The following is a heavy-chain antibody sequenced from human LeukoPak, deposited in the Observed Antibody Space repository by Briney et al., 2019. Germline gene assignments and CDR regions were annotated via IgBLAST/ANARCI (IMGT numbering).Heavy chain of an antibody. Sequence: SETLSLTCTVSGYSISSGYYWGWIRQPPGKGLEWIGSIYHSGSTYYNPSLKSRVNISVDTSKNQFSLKLSSVTAADTAVYYCARADYSSTWSHDYYYMDVWGKGTTVTVSS. J-gene: IGHJ6*03. V-gene: IGHV4-38-2*02. CDR1: GYSISSGYY. D-gene: IGHD6-13*01. CDR2: IYHSGST. CDR3: ARADYSSTWSHDYYYMDV.